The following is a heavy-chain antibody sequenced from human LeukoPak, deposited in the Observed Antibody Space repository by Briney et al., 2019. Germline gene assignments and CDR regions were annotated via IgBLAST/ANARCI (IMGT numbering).Heavy chain of an antibody. J-gene: IGHJ6*02. CDR1: GGTFSSYG. V-gene: IGHV1-69*13. CDR2: IIPIFGTA. CDR3: ATEPLGSGSSSYGMDV. D-gene: IGHD3-10*02. Sequence: SVKVSCKASGGTFSSYGISWVRQAPGQGLEWMGGIIPIFGTANYAQKFQGRVTITADESTSTAYMELSSLRSEDTAVYYCATEPLGSGSSSYGMDVWGQGTTVTVSS.